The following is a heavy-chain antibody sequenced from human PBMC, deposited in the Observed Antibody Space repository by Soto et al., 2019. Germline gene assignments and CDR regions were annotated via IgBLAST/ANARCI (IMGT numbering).Heavy chain of an antibody. CDR1: AFTFSTYA. Sequence: GGSLRLSCAASAFTFSTYAMSWARQAPGKGLEWVSSIGGSGSNTYYAGSVKGRFTISRDDSNSTLYLQMNSLRAEDTAVYYCARDPSHSYYTLFYYFDYWGQGTLVTVSS. D-gene: IGHD1-26*01. CDR3: ARDPSHSYYTLFYYFDY. V-gene: IGHV3-23*01. J-gene: IGHJ4*02. CDR2: IGGSGSNT.